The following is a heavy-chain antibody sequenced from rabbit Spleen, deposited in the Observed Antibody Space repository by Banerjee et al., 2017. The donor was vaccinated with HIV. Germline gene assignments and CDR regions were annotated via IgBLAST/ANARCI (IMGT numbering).Heavy chain of an antibody. CDR3: ARGSAAMTMVITGYYLSL. CDR2: IYTGDGST. J-gene: IGHJ4*01. CDR1: GFSFSSSYY. Sequence: QSLEESGGGLVQPEGSLTLTCTASGFSFSSSYYMCWVRQAQGKGLEWIGCIYTGDGSTAYASWAKGRFTVSKTSSTTVTLQLNSLTAADTATYFCARGSAAMTMVITGYYLSLWGPGTLVTVS. V-gene: IGHV1S40*01. D-gene: IGHD2-1*01.